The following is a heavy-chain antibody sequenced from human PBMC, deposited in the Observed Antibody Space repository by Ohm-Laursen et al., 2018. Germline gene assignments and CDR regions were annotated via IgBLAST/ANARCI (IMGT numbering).Heavy chain of an antibody. V-gene: IGHV4-38-2*01. Sequence: SETLSLTCVVSGYSISSGYYWGWIRQPPGKGLEGIGSIYHSGSTYYNPSLNRRGPISADTSKNQLSLKLSPVTTADTAVYYCARHAAYCGGDCYSRWFDPWGQGTLVTVSS. CDR3: ARHAAYCGGDCYSRWFDP. D-gene: IGHD2-21*02. J-gene: IGHJ5*02. CDR2: IYHSGST. CDR1: GYSISSGYY.